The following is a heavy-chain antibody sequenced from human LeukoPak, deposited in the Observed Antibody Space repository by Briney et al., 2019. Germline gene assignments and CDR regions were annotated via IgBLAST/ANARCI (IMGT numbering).Heavy chain of an antibody. CDR1: GYTFTSYG. J-gene: IGHJ5*02. Sequence: GASVTVSCKASGYTFTSYGISWVRQAPGQGLEWMGWISAYNGNTNYAQKLQGRVTMTTDTSTSTAYMELRSLRSDDTAVYYCARADGSGSYYENWFDPWGQGTLVTVSS. V-gene: IGHV1-18*01. D-gene: IGHD3-10*01. CDR2: ISAYNGNT. CDR3: ARADGSGSYYENWFDP.